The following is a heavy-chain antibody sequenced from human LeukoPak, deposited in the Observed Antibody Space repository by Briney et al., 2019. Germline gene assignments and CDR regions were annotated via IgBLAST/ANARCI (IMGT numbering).Heavy chain of an antibody. CDR1: GGSTDSYYY. CDR2: IDYSGRT. Sequence: PSETLSLTCTVSGGSTDSYYYWSWIRRPPGKGLEWIGYIDYSGRTKYNPSLQSRVTISVDTSKTQFSLRLGSVTAADTAVYFCASNIPTPTTSPPLGYWGQGTLVTVSS. CDR3: ASNIPTPTTSPPLGY. D-gene: IGHD1-1*01. V-gene: IGHV4-59*08. J-gene: IGHJ4*02.